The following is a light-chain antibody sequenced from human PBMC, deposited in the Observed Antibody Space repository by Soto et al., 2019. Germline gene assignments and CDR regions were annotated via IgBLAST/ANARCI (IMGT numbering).Light chain of an antibody. CDR2: AAS. CDR3: QQSYSSLPT. CDR1: QSISNH. V-gene: IGKV1-39*01. J-gene: IGKJ1*01. Sequence: DIQMTQSPSSLSASVGDRVTITCRASQSISNHLNWYQQKPGKAPKLLIFAASSLQSGVPSRFSGSRSGPDFTLTISSLQPEDFATYYCQQSYSSLPTFGQVSKVDIK.